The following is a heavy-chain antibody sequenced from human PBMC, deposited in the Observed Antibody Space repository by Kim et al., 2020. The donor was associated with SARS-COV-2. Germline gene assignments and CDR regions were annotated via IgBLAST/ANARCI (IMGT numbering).Heavy chain of an antibody. D-gene: IGHD5-12*01. CDR3: AKDLGYSAYDPFDY. J-gene: IGHJ4*02. V-gene: IGHV3-9*01. Sequence: DSVKGRFTISRDNAKSSLYLQMNSLRAEDTALYYCAKDLGYSAYDPFDYWGQGTLVTVSS.